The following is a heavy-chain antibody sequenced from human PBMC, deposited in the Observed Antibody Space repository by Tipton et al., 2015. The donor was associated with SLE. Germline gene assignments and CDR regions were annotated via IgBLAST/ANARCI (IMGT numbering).Heavy chain of an antibody. V-gene: IGHV3-7*01. D-gene: IGHD4-11*01. Sequence: SLRLSCAASGFSFSRYLMSWVRQVPGKGLEWVANMNQDGNEGDYVGAVKGRFTISRDNAKNSLFLQINSLRAEDTAVYYCAREDHSTYIYWGQGTLVTVSS. CDR3: AREDHSTYIY. CDR2: MNQDGNEG. CDR1: GFSFSRYL. J-gene: IGHJ4*02.